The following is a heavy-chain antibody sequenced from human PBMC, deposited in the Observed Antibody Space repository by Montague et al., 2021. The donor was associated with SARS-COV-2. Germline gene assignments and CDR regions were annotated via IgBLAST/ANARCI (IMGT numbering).Heavy chain of an antibody. V-gene: IGHV3-48*03. CDR2: ISSIAYST. Sequence: SLRLSCAASGFSFSYYDMNWVRQAPGKGPKWISYISSIAYSTSYAGSVKGRFTISRDNGKDSLYLQMNSLRVEDTAVYYCTRDYRSVVGEGLAIRGQGTKVTVSS. CDR1: GFSFSYYD. D-gene: IGHD3-16*02. CDR3: TRDYRSVVGEGLAI. J-gene: IGHJ3*02.